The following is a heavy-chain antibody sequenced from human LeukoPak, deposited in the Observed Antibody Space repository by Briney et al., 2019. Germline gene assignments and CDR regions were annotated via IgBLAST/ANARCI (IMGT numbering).Heavy chain of an antibody. D-gene: IGHD1-26*01. J-gene: IGHJ4*02. V-gene: IGHV3-23*01. CDR3: AKIVGGPGY. CDR1: GFTFSSYA. Sequence: GGSLRLSCGASGFTFSSYAMSWVRQAPGKGLEWVSAISGSGGSAYYADSVKGRFTISRDNSKNTLYLQMNSLRVEDTAVYYCAKIVGGPGYWGQGTLVTVSS. CDR2: ISGSGGSA.